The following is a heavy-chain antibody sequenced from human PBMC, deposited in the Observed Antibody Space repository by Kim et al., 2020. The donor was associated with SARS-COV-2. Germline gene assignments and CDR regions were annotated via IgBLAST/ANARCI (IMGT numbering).Heavy chain of an antibody. CDR1: GFTFSNYG. V-gene: IGHV3-30*18. D-gene: IGHD6-13*01. CDR2: ISSDGSNK. J-gene: IGHJ3*02. Sequence: GGSLRLSCVASGFTFSNYGMHWVRQAPGKGLEWVAVISSDGSNKYYADSVKGRFTISRDNSKNTLYLQMNSLKTEDTAVYYCAKGTYTSSWYFAFDIWGQGTMVTVSS. CDR3: AKGTYTSSWYFAFDI.